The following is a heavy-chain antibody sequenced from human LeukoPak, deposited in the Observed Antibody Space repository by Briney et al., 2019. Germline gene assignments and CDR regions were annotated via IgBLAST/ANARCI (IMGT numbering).Heavy chain of an antibody. CDR2: ISGSGYTT. CDR3: AKEAASGWTSGYFDC. V-gene: IGHV3-23*01. Sequence: GGSLRLSCAASGLTITTYAMTWVRQPPGKGLEWVSVISGSGYTTFYADSAKGRFTISRDNSKNTLYLQMNSLRAEDTALYYCAKEAASGWTSGYFDCWGQGTLVTVSS. D-gene: IGHD6-19*01. J-gene: IGHJ4*02. CDR1: GLTITTYA.